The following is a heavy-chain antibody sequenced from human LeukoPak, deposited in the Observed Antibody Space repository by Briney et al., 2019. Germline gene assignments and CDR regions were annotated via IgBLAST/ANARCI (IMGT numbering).Heavy chain of an antibody. CDR2: MNPNSGNT. Sequence: GASVKVSCKASGYTFTSYDINWVRQATGQGLEWMGWMNPNSGNTGYAQKFQGRVTMTRNTSISTAYMELSSLRSEDTAVYYCARVGADSYYYGMDVWGQGTTVTVSS. D-gene: IGHD1-26*01. V-gene: IGHV1-8*01. CDR1: GYTFTSYD. J-gene: IGHJ6*02. CDR3: ARVGADSYYYGMDV.